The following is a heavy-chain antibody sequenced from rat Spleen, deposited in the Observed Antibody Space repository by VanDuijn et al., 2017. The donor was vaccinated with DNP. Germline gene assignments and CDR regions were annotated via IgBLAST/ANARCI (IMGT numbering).Heavy chain of an antibody. CDR1: GFTFSSFW. CDR2: ITTSGGGT. D-gene: IGHD1-4*01. V-gene: IGHV5-31*01. CDR3: ARHIDPGTHAMGA. J-gene: IGHJ4*01. Sequence: EVQLVESGGDLVQPGRSLKLSCVASGFTFSSFWMTWIRQVPGKGLEWVASITTSGGGTYYGDSVKGRFTHSRDNAKSTLYLQMNSLRSEETATYYCARHIDPGTHAMGAWGQGTSVTVSS.